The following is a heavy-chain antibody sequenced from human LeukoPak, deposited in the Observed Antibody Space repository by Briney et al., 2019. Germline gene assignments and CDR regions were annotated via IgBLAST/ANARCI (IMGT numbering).Heavy chain of an antibody. CDR3: AMGAIVATIEY. V-gene: IGHV3-66*01. CDR2: IYSGSST. D-gene: IGHD5-12*01. CDR1: GLTLSSNY. Sequence: PGGSLRLSCAASGLTLSSNYMSWVRQAPRQGLEWVSLIYSGSSTYYADTVKGRFTISRDKSTNTLYIQLSSLRLEDTAVYYCAMGAIVATIEYGGQGTLVTV. J-gene: IGHJ4*02.